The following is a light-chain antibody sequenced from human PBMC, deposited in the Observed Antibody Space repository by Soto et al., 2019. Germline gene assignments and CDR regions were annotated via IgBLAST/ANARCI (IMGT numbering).Light chain of an antibody. CDR2: DAS. CDR3: KKYKNPPGAT. J-gene: IGKJ3*01. V-gene: IGKV1-33*01. Sequence: DIQMTQSPSSLSASVGDRVTITCQASQDISNYLNWYQQKPGKAPKLLIYDASDLETGVPSRFSESGLGKNFTYKITTLQPEDIATYYCKKYKNPPGATFGPGTKVDIK. CDR1: QDISNY.